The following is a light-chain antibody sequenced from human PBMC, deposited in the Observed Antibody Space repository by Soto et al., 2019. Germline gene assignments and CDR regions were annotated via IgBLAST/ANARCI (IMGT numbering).Light chain of an antibody. CDR1: SSDVGAYNY. V-gene: IGLV2-14*01. J-gene: IGLJ1*01. CDR3: CSYTTSNTLG. CDR2: HVT. Sequence: QSALTQPASVSGSLGQSITISCSGTSSDVGAYNYVSWYQQYPGKAPKLMIYHVTDRPSGVSNRFSGSKSGNTASLTISGFQAEDEADYYCCSYTTSNTLGFGTGTKGTVL.